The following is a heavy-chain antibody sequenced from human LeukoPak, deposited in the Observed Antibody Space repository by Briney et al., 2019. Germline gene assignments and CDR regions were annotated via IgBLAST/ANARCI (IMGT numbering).Heavy chain of an antibody. CDR3: ARSLGITSLDY. CDR1: GGSIRSYY. Sequence: SETLSLTCSVSGGSIRSYYWNWIRQSPGKGLEWIGYIYYSGSINYNPSFKSRVTMPVDTSKNQFSLKLHSVTAADTAMYYCARSLGITSLDYWGQGMLVTVSS. J-gene: IGHJ4*02. CDR2: IYYSGSI. D-gene: IGHD1-14*01. V-gene: IGHV4-59*01.